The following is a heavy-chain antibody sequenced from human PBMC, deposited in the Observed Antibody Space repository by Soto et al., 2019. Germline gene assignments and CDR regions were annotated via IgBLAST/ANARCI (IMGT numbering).Heavy chain of an antibody. Sequence: SETLSLTCTVSGGSISSSSYYWGWIRQPPGKGLEWIGSIYYSGSTYYNPSLKSRVTISVDTSKNQFSLKLSSVTAADTAVYYCATQGTITGPSFDYWGQGTLVTVSS. V-gene: IGHV4-39*07. CDR3: ATQGTITGPSFDY. J-gene: IGHJ4*02. CDR2: IYYSGST. CDR1: GGSISSSSYY. D-gene: IGHD1-20*01.